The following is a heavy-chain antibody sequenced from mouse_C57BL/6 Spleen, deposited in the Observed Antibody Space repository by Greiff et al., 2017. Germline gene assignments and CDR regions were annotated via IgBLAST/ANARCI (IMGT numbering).Heavy chain of an antibody. CDR1: GYTFTSYW. CDR3: ARGRMDY. J-gene: IGHJ4*01. CDR2: IDPSDSYT. Sequence: VQLQQPGAELVKPGASVKLSCKASGYTFTSYWMQWVKQRHGQGLEWIGEIDPSDSYTNYNQKFKGKATLTVDTSSSTAYMKLSSLTSEDSAVYYCARGRMDYWCQGTSVTVSS. V-gene: IGHV1-50*01.